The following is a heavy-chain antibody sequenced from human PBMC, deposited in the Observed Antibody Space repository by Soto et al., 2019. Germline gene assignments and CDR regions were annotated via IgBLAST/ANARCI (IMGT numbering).Heavy chain of an antibody. CDR2: IYPSDSET. J-gene: IGHJ4*02. Sequence: XESLKISCKGSGYSFTNYWIGWVRQMPGKGLEWMGIIYPSDSETRYSPSFQGQVTISADKSISSAYLQWSSLQAADTPMYYCARGSNGVIIVSIAYWGQGALVTVSS. V-gene: IGHV5-51*01. CDR1: GYSFTNYW. CDR3: ARGSNGVIIVSIAY. D-gene: IGHD3-3*01.